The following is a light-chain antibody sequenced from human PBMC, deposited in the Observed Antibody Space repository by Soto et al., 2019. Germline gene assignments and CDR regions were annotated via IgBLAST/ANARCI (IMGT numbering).Light chain of an antibody. CDR3: QSYDSSLSGWV. V-gene: IGLV1-40*01. CDR2: GNS. Sequence: QSVLTQPHSVSGAPGQRVTISSTGSSSNIGAGYDVHWYQQLPGTAPKLLIYGNSNRPSGVPDRFSGSKSGTSASLAITGLQAEDQADYYCQSYDSSLSGWVFGGGTKLTVL. J-gene: IGLJ2*01. CDR1: SSNIGAGYD.